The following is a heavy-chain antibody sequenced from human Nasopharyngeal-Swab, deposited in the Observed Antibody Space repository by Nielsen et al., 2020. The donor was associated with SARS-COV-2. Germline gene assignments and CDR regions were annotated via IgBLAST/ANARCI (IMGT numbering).Heavy chain of an antibody. J-gene: IGHJ6*03. CDR3: ARDLVTALGYYYYMDV. CDR2: INPSGGST. D-gene: IGHD7-27*01. V-gene: IGHV1-46*01. CDR1: GYTFTSYY. Sequence: ASVKVSCKASGYTFTSYYMHWVRQAPGQGLEWMGIINPSGGSTSYAQKFQGRVTMTRDTSTSTVYMELSSLRSEDTAVYYCARDLVTALGYYYYMDVWGKGTTVTASS.